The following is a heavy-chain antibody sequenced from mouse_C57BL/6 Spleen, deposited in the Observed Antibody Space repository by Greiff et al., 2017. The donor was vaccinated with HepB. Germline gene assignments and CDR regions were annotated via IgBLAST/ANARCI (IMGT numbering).Heavy chain of an antibody. J-gene: IGHJ4*01. Sequence: VQLQQSGPELVKPGASVKISCKASGYTFTDYYMNWVKQSHGKSLEWIGDINPNNGGTSYNQKFKGKATLTVDKSSSTAYMELRSLTSEDSAVYYCARSHYYGSSYGDAMDYWGQGTSVTVSS. CDR1: GYTFTDYY. D-gene: IGHD1-1*01. V-gene: IGHV1-26*01. CDR2: INPNNGGT. CDR3: ARSHYYGSSYGDAMDY.